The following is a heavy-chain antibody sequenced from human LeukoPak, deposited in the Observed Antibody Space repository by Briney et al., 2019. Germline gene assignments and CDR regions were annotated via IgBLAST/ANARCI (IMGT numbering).Heavy chain of an antibody. CDR2: ISYDGSNK. V-gene: IGHV3-30*18. CDR3: AKDLVGATDY. Sequence: GRSLRLSCAASGFTFSSYGMHWVRQAPGKGLEWVAVISYDGSNKYYADSVKGRFTISRDNSKNTLYLQMHSLRAEDTAVYYCAKDLVGATDYWGQGTLVTVSS. J-gene: IGHJ4*02. CDR1: GFTFSSYG. D-gene: IGHD1-26*01.